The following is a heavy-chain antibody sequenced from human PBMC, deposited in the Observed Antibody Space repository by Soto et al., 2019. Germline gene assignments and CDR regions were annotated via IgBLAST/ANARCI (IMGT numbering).Heavy chain of an antibody. Sequence: GGSLRLSCAASGLTFSNCWMHWVRQPTGKGLVWVALISSDGITTSYADSVKGRFTISRDNAKNTLYLQMNSLRAEDTAMYYCVRARGYYGMDVWGQGTAVTVSS. J-gene: IGHJ6*02. V-gene: IGHV3-74*01. CDR1: GLTFSNCW. CDR3: VRARGYYGMDV. CDR2: ISSDGITT.